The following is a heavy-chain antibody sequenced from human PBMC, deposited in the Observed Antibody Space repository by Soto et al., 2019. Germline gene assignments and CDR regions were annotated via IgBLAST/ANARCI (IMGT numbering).Heavy chain of an antibody. CDR3: ATDGGTPSGFWSGYFRN. J-gene: IGHJ4*02. CDR2: FDPEDGET. Sequence: QVQLVQSGAEVKKPGASVKVSCKVSGYTLTELSMHWVRQAPGKGLEWMGGFDPEDGETIYAQKFQGGVIMTEDTSTDTAYMELSSLRSEDTAVYYCATDGGTPSGFWSGYFRNWGQGTLVTVSS. V-gene: IGHV1-24*01. D-gene: IGHD3-3*01. CDR1: GYTLTELS.